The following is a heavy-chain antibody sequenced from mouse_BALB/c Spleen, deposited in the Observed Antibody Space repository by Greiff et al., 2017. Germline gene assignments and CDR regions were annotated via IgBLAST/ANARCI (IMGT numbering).Heavy chain of an antibody. J-gene: IGHJ1*01. Sequence: QVQLKESGAELARPGASVKMSCKASGYTFTSYTMHWVNQRPGQGLEWIGYINPSSGYTNYNQKFKDKTTLTADKSSSTAYMQLSSLTSEDSAVYYCARERGTYWYFDVWGAGTTVTVSS. V-gene: IGHV1-4*01. CDR2: INPSSGYT. CDR3: ARERGTYWYFDV. D-gene: IGHD2-14*01. CDR1: GYTFTSYT.